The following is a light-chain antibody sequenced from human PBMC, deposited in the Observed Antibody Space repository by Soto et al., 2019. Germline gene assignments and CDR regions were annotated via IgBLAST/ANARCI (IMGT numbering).Light chain of an antibody. V-gene: IGKV1-39*01. Sequence: DIQMTQSPSSLSASVGDRVTITCRASQSISSYLNWYQQKPGKAPKLLIYAASSLQSGVTSRFSGSGSGTDFTLTISSLQPEDFAPYYCQQSYSTPPTFGQGTKVEIK. CDR3: QQSYSTPPT. CDR2: AAS. J-gene: IGKJ1*01. CDR1: QSISSY.